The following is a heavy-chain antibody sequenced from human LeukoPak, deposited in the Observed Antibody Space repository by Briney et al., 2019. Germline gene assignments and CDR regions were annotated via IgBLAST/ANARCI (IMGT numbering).Heavy chain of an antibody. J-gene: IGHJ6*02. CDR2: INSDGSNT. Sequence: GGSLRLSCAASAFTFSSYWMHWVRQAPGQGLVWVSRINSDGSNTRYADSVKGRFTISRDNAKNTLYLQMNSLRAEDTAVYYCAREALGDAMDVWGQGTTVTVSS. CDR3: AREALGDAMDV. CDR1: AFTFSSYW. V-gene: IGHV3-74*01.